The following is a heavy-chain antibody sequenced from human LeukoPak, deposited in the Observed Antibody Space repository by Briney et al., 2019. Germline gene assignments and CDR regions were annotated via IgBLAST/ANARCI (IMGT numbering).Heavy chain of an antibody. Sequence: GGSLRLSCAASGFTFSTYWMSWVRQAPGKGLGWVANIKQDGSEKNYVDSVLGRFTISRDNAENSLYLQMNSLRAEDTAVYYCARGGTTVTARDYFDYWGQGTLVTVSS. CDR3: ARGGTTVTARDYFDY. CDR2: IKQDGSEK. J-gene: IGHJ4*02. CDR1: GFTFSTYW. D-gene: IGHD4-11*01. V-gene: IGHV3-7*01.